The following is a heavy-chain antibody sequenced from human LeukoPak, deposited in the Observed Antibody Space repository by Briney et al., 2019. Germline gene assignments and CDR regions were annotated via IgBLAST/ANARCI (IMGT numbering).Heavy chain of an antibody. V-gene: IGHV3-7*01. J-gene: IGHJ4*02. D-gene: IGHD2-15*01. CDR2: IKQDGSEK. CDR1: GFTFSSYW. CDR3: ARIYCSGGSCFDY. Sequence: PGGSLRLSCAASGFTFSSYWMSWVRQAPGKGLEWVANIKQDGSEKYYVDSVKGRFTISRDNAENSLYLQMNSLRAEDTAVYYCARIYCSGGSCFDYWGQGTLVTVSS.